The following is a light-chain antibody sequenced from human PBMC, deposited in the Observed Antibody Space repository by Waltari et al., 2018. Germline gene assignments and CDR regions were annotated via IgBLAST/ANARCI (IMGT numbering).Light chain of an antibody. CDR3: QQYENWPPWT. J-gene: IGKJ1*01. Sequence: EIVMTQSPGTLSVSPGDSATLYCRASQSVSSHLAWYQQKPGQAPRLLIYDATTRATGIPARFSGSGSETEFTLTISSLQSEDFAAYYCQQYENWPPWTFGQGTKVEIK. V-gene: IGKV3-15*01. CDR1: QSVSSH. CDR2: DAT.